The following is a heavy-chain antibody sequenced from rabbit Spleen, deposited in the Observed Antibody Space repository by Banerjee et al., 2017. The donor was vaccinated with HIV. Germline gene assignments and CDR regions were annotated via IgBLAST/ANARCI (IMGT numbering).Heavy chain of an antibody. V-gene: IGHV1S40*01. D-gene: IGHD8-1*01. Sequence: QSLEESGGDLVKPGASLTLPCTASGFSFSSSDYMCWVRQAPGKGLEWVSCIAGSGSGFAYSATWAKGRFTCSKTSSTTVTLQMTSLTVADTATYFCARDTGSSFSSYGMDLWGQGTLVTVS. CDR2: IAGSGSGFA. J-gene: IGHJ6*01. CDR1: GFSFSSSDY. CDR3: ARDTGSSFSSYGMDL.